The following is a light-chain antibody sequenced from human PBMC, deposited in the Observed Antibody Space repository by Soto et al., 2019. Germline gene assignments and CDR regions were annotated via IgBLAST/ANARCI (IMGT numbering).Light chain of an antibody. J-gene: IGLJ1*01. CDR2: DVS. CDR3: SSYTSSNTYG. CDR1: SSDVGGYNY. Sequence: QSALTQPASVSGSPGQSITISCTGTSSDVGGYNYVSWYQHHPGKAPKLMIYDVSNRPSGVSNRFSGSKSGNTASLTISRLQAEDEADYYCSSYTSSNTYGFGTGTKLTVL. V-gene: IGLV2-14*03.